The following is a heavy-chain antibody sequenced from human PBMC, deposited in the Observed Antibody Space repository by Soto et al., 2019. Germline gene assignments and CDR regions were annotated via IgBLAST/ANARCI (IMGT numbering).Heavy chain of an antibody. J-gene: IGHJ4*02. D-gene: IGHD3-10*01. CDR3: ATLKSDLGLSGNYFNYFAY. CDR2: FDPEDANT. V-gene: IGHV1-24*01. CDR1: GYTLTELS. Sequence: ASVKVSWKVSGYTLTELSMHWVRQAPGKGLEWMGGFDPEDANTIYAQKFQGRVTMTEDTSTDTAYMELSNLRSEDTAVYYCATLKSDLGLSGNYFNYFAYWGQGTLVTVSS.